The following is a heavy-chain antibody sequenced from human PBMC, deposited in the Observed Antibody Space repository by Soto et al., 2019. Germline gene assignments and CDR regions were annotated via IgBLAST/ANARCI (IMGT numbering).Heavy chain of an antibody. V-gene: IGHV3-49*03. CDR1: GFTFGDYA. Sequence: GGSLSLSCTPSGFTFGDYAMTWFRQAPGRGLEWVGFIRSKAYGGTTEYAASVKGRFTISRDDSKSIAYLQMNSLKTEDTAVYYCTRWRYYYDSSGYLALDYWGQGTLVTVSS. CDR3: TRWRYYYDSSGYLALDY. CDR2: IRSKAYGGTT. D-gene: IGHD3-22*01. J-gene: IGHJ4*02.